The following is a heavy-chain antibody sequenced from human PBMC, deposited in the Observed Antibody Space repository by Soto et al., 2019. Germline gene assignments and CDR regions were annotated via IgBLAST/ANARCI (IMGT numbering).Heavy chain of an antibody. CDR2: ISSSSNYI. Sequence: SGGSLRLSCAASGFTISTYTMNWVRQAPGKGLEWVSSISSSSNYIYYADSLKGRFTISRDNAKNSLFLQMDSLRAEDTAVYYCARGYIAMDYWGQGTLVTVSS. CDR1: GFTISTYT. V-gene: IGHV3-21*01. CDR3: ARGYIAMDY. D-gene: IGHD2-21*01. J-gene: IGHJ4*02.